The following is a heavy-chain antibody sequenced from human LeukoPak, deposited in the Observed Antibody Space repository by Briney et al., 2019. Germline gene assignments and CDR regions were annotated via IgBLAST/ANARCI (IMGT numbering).Heavy chain of an antibody. CDR2: ISWNSGSI. CDR1: GFTFDDYA. D-gene: IGHD1-26*01. V-gene: IGHV3-9*01. Sequence: PGRSLRLSCAASGFTFDDYAMHWVRQAPGKGLEWVSGISWNSGSIGYADSVRGRFTISRDNAKNSLYLQMNSLRAEDTALYYCANDGEWELLFNFDYWGQGTLVTVSS. J-gene: IGHJ4*02. CDR3: ANDGEWELLFNFDY.